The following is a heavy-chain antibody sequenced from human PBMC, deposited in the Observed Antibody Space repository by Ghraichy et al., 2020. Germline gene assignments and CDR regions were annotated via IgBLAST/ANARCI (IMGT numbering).Heavy chain of an antibody. CDR2: LDHSGST. CDR1: GGSFSGYH. CDR3: ARATIRDGMDV. Sequence: SETLSLTCAVYGGSFSGYHWTWIRQPPGKGLECIGELDHSGSTNHNPSLRSRVTMSIDTSRNQFSLKLSYVTAADTAVYYCARATIRDGMDVWGQGTTVTVSS. J-gene: IGHJ6*02. V-gene: IGHV4-34*01. D-gene: IGHD5-12*01.